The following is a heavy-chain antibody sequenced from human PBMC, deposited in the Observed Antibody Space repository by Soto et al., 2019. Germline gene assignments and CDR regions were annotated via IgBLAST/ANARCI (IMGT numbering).Heavy chain of an antibody. CDR2: ISGSGGST. CDR1: GFIFSSYA. Sequence: PGGSLRLSCAASGFIFSSYAMSWVRQAPGKGLEWVSTISGSGGSTNYADSVKGHFTISRDNSKNTLYLQMNSLRAEDTAVYYCAKERPTFNYGMDVWGQGTTVTVSS. CDR3: AKERPTFNYGMDV. J-gene: IGHJ6*02. V-gene: IGHV3-23*01.